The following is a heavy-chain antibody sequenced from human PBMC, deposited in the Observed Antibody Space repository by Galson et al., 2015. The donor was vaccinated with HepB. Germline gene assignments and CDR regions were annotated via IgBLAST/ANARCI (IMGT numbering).Heavy chain of an antibody. Sequence: SVKVSCKASGYTFTGYYMHWVRQAPGQGLEWMGWINPNSGGTNYAQKFQGRVTMTRDTSISTAYMELSRLRSDDTAVYYCARGSDYREDYYYYGMDVWGQGTTVTVSS. CDR1: GYTFTGYY. D-gene: IGHD4-11*01. J-gene: IGHJ6*02. CDR3: ARGSDYREDYYYYGMDV. CDR2: INPNSGGT. V-gene: IGHV1-2*02.